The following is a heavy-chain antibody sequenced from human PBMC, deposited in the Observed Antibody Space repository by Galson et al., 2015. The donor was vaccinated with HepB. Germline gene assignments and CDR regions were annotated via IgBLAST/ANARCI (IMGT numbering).Heavy chain of an antibody. V-gene: IGHV1-46*01. CDR2: INPSGGRT. CDR1: GYSFSSYY. J-gene: IGHJ3*02. D-gene: IGHD1-26*01. CDR3: ARADSGAGHDASDI. Sequence: SVKVSCKAFGYSFSSYYMHWVRQAPGQGLEWMGIINPSGGRTSNAQKFQGRVTMTRDTSTSTVYMELSSLRSEDTAVYYCARADSGAGHDASDIWGQGTMVTVSS.